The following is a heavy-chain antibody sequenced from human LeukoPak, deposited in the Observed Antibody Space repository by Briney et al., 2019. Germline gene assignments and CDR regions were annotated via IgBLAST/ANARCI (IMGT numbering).Heavy chain of an antibody. V-gene: IGHV4-59*02. Sequence: PSETLSLTCTVSGGSVSSYYWSWIRRPPGRGLEWIAYLSHSGISDSNPSLTSRVTTLVDTSKNQFSLKLTSVTAADTAVYYCARARYANAWYAFDIWGHGTMVTVSS. J-gene: IGHJ3*02. D-gene: IGHD2-2*01. CDR2: LSHSGIS. CDR3: ARARYANAWYAFDI. CDR1: GGSVSSYY.